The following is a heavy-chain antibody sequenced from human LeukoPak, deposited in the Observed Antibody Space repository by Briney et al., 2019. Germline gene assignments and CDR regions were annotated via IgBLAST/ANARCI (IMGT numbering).Heavy chain of an antibody. CDR2: IYSGGST. Sequence: GGSLRLSCAASGFTVSSNYMSWVRQAPGKGLEWVSVIYSGGSTYYADSVKGRFTISRDNSKNTLYLQMNSLRAEDTAVYYCARDAYCGGDCYSLHWGQGTLVTVSS. D-gene: IGHD2-21*02. CDR1: GFTVSSNY. J-gene: IGHJ4*02. V-gene: IGHV3-66*01. CDR3: ARDAYCGGDCYSLH.